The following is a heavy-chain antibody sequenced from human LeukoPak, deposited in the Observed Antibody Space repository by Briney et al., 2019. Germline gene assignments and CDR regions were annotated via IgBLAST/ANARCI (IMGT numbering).Heavy chain of an antibody. D-gene: IGHD3-22*01. CDR2: ISNSGGNT. CDR3: ARDWWDSSGYYDY. J-gene: IGHJ4*02. V-gene: IGHV3-21*01. Sequence: GGTLRLSCAASGFTFRNYGMSWVRQAPGKGLEWVSAISNSGGNTYYADSVKGRFTISRDNDKNSLDLQMDSLRAEDTAVYYCARDWWDSSGYYDYWGQGTLVTVSS. CDR1: GFTFRNYG.